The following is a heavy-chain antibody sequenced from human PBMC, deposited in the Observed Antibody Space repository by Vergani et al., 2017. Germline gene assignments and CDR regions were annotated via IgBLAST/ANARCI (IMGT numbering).Heavy chain of an antibody. J-gene: IGHJ3*02. CDR2: ISWNSGSI. CDR1: GFTFDDYA. Sequence: EVQLVESGGGLVQPGRSLRLSCAASGFTFDDYAMHWVRQAPGKGLEWVSGISWNSGSIGYADSVKGRFTISRDNAKNSLYLQMNSLRAEDTALYYCAKSYPRSIRYFDWLSSYDAFDIWGQGTMVTVSS. D-gene: IGHD3-9*01. CDR3: AKSYPRSIRYFDWLSSYDAFDI. V-gene: IGHV3-9*01.